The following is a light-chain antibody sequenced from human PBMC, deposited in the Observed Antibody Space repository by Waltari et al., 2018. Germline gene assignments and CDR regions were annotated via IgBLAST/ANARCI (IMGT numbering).Light chain of an antibody. Sequence: QSVLTQPPPAPGTPGQRVTTSCSGTSSNIGRNTVNWYQQTPGTAPKLLIYSNNQRPSGVPARFSGSKSGTSASLAISGIQSEDEAEYYCAAWHDSLNGPVFGGGTKLTVL. CDR1: SSNIGRNT. CDR2: SNN. CDR3: AAWHDSLNGPV. J-gene: IGLJ3*02. V-gene: IGLV1-44*01.